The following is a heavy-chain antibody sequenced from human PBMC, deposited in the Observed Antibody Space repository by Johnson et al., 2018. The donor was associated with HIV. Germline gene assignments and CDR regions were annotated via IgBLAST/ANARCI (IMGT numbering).Heavy chain of an antibody. CDR2: INSDGSST. CDR1: GFTFSSYW. D-gene: IGHD5-24*01. Sequence: MQLVESGGGLVQPGGSLRLSCAASGFTFSSYWMHWVRQAPGKRLVWVSRINSDGSSTSYADSVKGRFTISRDNAKNSLYMQMNSLRADDTALYYCARACRDGYTCDAFDIWGQGTMVTVSS. J-gene: IGHJ3*02. CDR3: ARACRDGYTCDAFDI. V-gene: IGHV3-74*02.